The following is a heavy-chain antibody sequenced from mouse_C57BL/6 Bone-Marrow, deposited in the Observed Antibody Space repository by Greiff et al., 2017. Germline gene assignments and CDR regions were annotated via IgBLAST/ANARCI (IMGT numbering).Heavy chain of an antibody. V-gene: IGHV5-12*01. CDR2: ISNGGGST. CDR3: ARHYYYGSRMYFDV. CDR1: GFTFSDYY. J-gene: IGHJ1*03. D-gene: IGHD1-1*01. Sequence: EVQRVESGGGLVQPGGSLKLSCAASGFTFSDYYMYWVRQTPEKRLEWVAYISNGGGSTYYPDTVKGRFTISRDNAKNTLYLQMSRLKSEDTAMYYCARHYYYGSRMYFDVWGTGTTVTVSS.